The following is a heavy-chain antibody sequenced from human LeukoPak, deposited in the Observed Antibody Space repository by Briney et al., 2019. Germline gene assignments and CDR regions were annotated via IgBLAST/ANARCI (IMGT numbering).Heavy chain of an antibody. CDR2: IRYDGNNK. Sequence: PGGSLRLSCAASGFTFSTYGMHWVRQAPGKGLEWVAFIRYDGNNKYYADSVKGRFTISRDNSKNTLYLQMNSLRPEDTAVYYCAKVRESFSSSLYCLDYWGQGTLVTVSS. V-gene: IGHV3-30*02. D-gene: IGHD6-6*01. CDR1: GFTFSTYG. J-gene: IGHJ4*02. CDR3: AKVRESFSSSLYCLDY.